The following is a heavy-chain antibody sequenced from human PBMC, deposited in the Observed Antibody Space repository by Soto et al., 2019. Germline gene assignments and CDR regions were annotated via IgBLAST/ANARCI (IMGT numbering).Heavy chain of an antibody. CDR3: ARRTTAWSAADY. J-gene: IGHJ4*02. D-gene: IGHD2-21*02. V-gene: IGHV1-8*01. CDR1: GYTFTTYD. CDR2: MNSNSGNT. Sequence: QVQLVQTGAEVKKPGASVKVSCKASGYTFTTYDIYWVRQATGQGLEWMGWMNSNSGNTGYAQKFQGRVTMPRNSSISTAYMELSSLRSDDPAVYYCARRTTAWSAADYWGQGTLVTVSS.